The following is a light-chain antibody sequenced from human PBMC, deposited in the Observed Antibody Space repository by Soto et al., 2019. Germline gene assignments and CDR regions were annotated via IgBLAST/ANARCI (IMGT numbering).Light chain of an antibody. CDR3: CSHAGSRV. CDR1: SSDVGSYNL. V-gene: IGLV2-23*01. CDR2: EGS. Sequence: QYALTQPASVSGSPGQSITISCTGTSSDVGSYNLVSWYQQHPGKAPKLMIYEGSKRPSGVSNRFSGSKSGNTASLTISGLQAEDEADYYCCSHAGSRVFGGGTKLTAL. J-gene: IGLJ3*02.